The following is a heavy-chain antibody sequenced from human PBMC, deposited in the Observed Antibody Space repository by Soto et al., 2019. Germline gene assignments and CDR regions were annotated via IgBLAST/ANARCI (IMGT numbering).Heavy chain of an antibody. J-gene: IGHJ5*02. Sequence: QMQLQESGPGLVKPSQTLSLTCTVSGGSISSGDYYWSWIRQPPGKGLEWIGYIYYSGSTNYNPSLNSRVTISVDTSKNQFSLKLSSVTAAVTAVYYCARVRGRLLRFDPWGQGTLVTVSS. V-gene: IGHV4-30-4*01. CDR3: ARVRGRLLRFDP. CDR2: IYYSGST. D-gene: IGHD2-15*01. CDR1: GGSISSGDYY.